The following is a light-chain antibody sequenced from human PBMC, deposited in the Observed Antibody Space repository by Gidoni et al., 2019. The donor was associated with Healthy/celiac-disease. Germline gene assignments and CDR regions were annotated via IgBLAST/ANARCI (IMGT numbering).Light chain of an antibody. V-gene: IGLV3-1*01. CDR2: QDS. J-gene: IGLJ2*01. Sequence: SYELTQPHSVSVSPGQTASITCSGDKLGDKYACWYQQKPGQSPVLVIYQDSKRPSGIPERFSGSNSGNTATLTISGTQAMDEADYYCQAWDSINVVFGGGTKLTVL. CDR1: KLGDKY. CDR3: QAWDSINVV.